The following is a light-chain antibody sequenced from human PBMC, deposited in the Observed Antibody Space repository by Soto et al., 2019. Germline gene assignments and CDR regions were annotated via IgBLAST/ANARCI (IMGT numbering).Light chain of an antibody. CDR2: AAS. CDR3: QQFGNSLYT. CDR1: QSVSSNY. Sequence: EVVLTQSPGTLSLSPGERATLSCRASQSVSSNYLAWYQQTPGQAPRLLIYAASTRAAGIPDRFSGSGSGTDFTLTISRLEPEDFALYYCQQFGNSLYTFGQGTKLEIK. J-gene: IGKJ2*01. V-gene: IGKV3-20*01.